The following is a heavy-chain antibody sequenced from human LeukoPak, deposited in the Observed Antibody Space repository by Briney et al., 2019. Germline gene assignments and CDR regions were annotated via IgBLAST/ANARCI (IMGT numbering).Heavy chain of an antibody. CDR1: GFTFSSYA. CDR3: ARAYYGSALPFDY. D-gene: IGHD3-10*01. CDR2: ISSSGSTI. Sequence: PGGSLRLSCAASGFTFSSYAMSWVRQAPGKGLEWVSYISSSGSTIYYADSVKGRFTISRDNAKNSLYLQMNSLRAEDTAVYYCARAYYGSALPFDYWGQGTLVTVSS. V-gene: IGHV3-48*04. J-gene: IGHJ4*02.